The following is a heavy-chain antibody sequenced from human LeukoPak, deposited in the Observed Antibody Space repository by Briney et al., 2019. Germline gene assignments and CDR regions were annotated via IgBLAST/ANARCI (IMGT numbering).Heavy chain of an antibody. J-gene: IGHJ5*02. Sequence: SETLSLTCAVYGGFFSGYYWTWIRQPPGKGLEWIGEINHSGSTNYNPPLKSRVTISVDTSKKQFLLRLSSVTAADTAVYYCAKGHRYSSGRYWSHWFDPWGQGTLVTVSS. D-gene: IGHD6-19*01. CDR1: GGFFSGYY. CDR2: INHSGST. V-gene: IGHV4-34*01. CDR3: AKGHRYSSGRYWSHWFDP.